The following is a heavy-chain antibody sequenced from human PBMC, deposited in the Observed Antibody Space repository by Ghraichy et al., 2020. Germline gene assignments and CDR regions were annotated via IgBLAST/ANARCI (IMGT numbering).Heavy chain of an antibody. Sequence: GGSLRLSCAASGFTFSSYGMHWVRQAPGKGLEWVAVISYDGSNKYYADSVKGRFTISRDNSKNTLYLQMNSLRAEDTAVYYCAKDRSMTTVVTDYYYYGMDVWGQGTTVTVSS. CDR1: GFTFSSYG. D-gene: IGHD4-23*01. J-gene: IGHJ6*02. V-gene: IGHV3-30*18. CDR3: AKDRSMTTVVTDYYYYGMDV. CDR2: ISYDGSNK.